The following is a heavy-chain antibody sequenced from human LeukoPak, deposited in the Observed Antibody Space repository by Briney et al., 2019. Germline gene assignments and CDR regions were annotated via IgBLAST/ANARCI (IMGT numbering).Heavy chain of an antibody. CDR1: GFTFSSYW. CDR3: ARDREIWLPHNWFDP. J-gene: IGHJ5*02. D-gene: IGHD5-24*01. CDR2: IKQDGSEE. Sequence: GGSLRLSCAASGFTFSSYWMSWVRQAPGKGLEWVANIKQDGSEEYYVDSVKGRFTISRDNAKNSVFLQMTSLRADGTAVYYCARDREIWLPHNWFDPWGQGTLVTVSS. V-gene: IGHV3-7*01.